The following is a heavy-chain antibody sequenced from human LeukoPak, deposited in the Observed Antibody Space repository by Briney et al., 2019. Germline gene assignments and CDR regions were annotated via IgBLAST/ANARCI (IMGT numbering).Heavy chain of an antibody. CDR2: IRSKAYGGTT. V-gene: IGHV3-49*04. CDR1: GFTFGDYA. D-gene: IGHD1-26*01. Sequence: GGSLRLSCTASGFTFGDYAMSWVSQAAGRGLEWVGFIRSKAYGGTTEYAASVKGRFTISRDDSKSIAYLQMNSLKTEDTAVYYCTRGAGATGDDAFDIWGQGTMVTVSS. J-gene: IGHJ3*02. CDR3: TRGAGATGDDAFDI.